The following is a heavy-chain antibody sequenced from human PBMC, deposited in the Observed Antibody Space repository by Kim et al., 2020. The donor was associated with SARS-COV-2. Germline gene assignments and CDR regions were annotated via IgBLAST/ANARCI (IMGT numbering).Heavy chain of an antibody. D-gene: IGHD3-22*01. V-gene: IGHV3-21*01. Sequence: GGSLRLSCAASGFTFSSYSMNWVRQAPGKGLEWVSSISSSSSYIYYADSVKGRFTISRDNAKNSLYLQMNSLRAEDTAVYYCARGREKSTLYDSSGYYPLFDYWGQGTLVTVSS. J-gene: IGHJ4*02. CDR2: ISSSSSYI. CDR3: ARGREKSTLYDSSGYYPLFDY. CDR1: GFTFSSYS.